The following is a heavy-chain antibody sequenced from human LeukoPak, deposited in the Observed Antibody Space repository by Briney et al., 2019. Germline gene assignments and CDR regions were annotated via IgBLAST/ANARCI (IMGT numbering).Heavy chain of an antibody. D-gene: IGHD2-2*01. Sequence: ASVKVSCKASRYTFTSYGISWVRQAPGQGLEWMGWISAYNGNTNYAQKLQGRVTMTTDTSTSTAYMELRSLRSDDTAVYYCAREGGNCSSTSCYNWFDPWGQGTLVTVSS. CDR3: AREGGNCSSTSCYNWFDP. CDR2: ISAYNGNT. J-gene: IGHJ5*02. V-gene: IGHV1-18*01. CDR1: RYTFTSYG.